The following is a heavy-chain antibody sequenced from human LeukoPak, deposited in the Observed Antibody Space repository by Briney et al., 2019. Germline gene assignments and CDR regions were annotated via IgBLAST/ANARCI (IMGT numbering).Heavy chain of an antibody. Sequence: GGSLRLSCAACGFTFSSYEMNWVRQAPGKGLEWVSYISSSGSTIYYADSVKGRFTISRDNAKNSLYLQMNSLRAEDTAVYYCARRMGRSWYYFDYWGQGTLVTVSS. CDR2: ISSSGSTI. CDR1: GFTFSSYE. D-gene: IGHD6-13*01. J-gene: IGHJ4*02. CDR3: ARRMGRSWYYFDY. V-gene: IGHV3-48*03.